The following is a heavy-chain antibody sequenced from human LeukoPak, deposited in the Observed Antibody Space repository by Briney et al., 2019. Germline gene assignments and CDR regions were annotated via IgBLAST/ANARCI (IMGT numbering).Heavy chain of an antibody. Sequence: GGSLRLSCVASGFTFSSNWMSWVRQAPGKGREWVANIKQDGSEKHYVDSVKGRFTISRDNAKISLYLQMNSLRAEDTAVYYCARDAGLYYYYKDVWGKGTTVTVSS. CDR1: GFTFSSNW. V-gene: IGHV3-7*01. CDR3: ARDAGLYYYYKDV. J-gene: IGHJ6*03. CDR2: IKQDGSEK. D-gene: IGHD3/OR15-3a*01.